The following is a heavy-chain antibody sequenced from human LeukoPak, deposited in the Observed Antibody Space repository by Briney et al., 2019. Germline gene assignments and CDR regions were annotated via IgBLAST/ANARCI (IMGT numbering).Heavy chain of an antibody. CDR1: GYTFTSYG. Sequence: ASVKVSCKASGYTFTSYGISWVRQAPGQGLEWMGWISAYNGNTNYAQKLQGRVTMTTDTSTSTAYMELRSLRSDDTAVYYCARADGIYDSSGYYYHYFDYWGQGTLVTVSP. CDR2: ISAYNGNT. V-gene: IGHV1-18*01. J-gene: IGHJ4*02. CDR3: ARADGIYDSSGYYYHYFDY. D-gene: IGHD3-22*01.